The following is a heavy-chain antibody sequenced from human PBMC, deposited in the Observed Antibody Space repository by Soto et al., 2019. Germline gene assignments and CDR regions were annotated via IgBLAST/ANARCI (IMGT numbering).Heavy chain of an antibody. V-gene: IGHV1-69*13. CDR2: IIPIFGTA. CDR3: ARHSSSVGYYFDY. D-gene: IGHD6-6*01. Sequence: SVKVSCTASGGTFSSYAISWVRQAPGQGLEWMGGIIPIFGTANYAQKFQGRVTITADESTSTAYMELNSLRAEDTAVYYCARHSSSVGYYFDYWGQGTLVTVSS. J-gene: IGHJ4*02. CDR1: GGTFSSYA.